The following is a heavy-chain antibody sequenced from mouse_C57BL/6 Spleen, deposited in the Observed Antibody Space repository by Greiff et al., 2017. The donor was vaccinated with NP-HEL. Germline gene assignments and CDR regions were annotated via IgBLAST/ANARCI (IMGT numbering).Heavy chain of an antibody. D-gene: IGHD1-1*01. Sequence: QVHVKQPGAELVKPGASVKLSCKASGYTFTSYWMHWVKQRPGRGLEWIGRIDPNSGGTKYNEKFKSKATLTVDKPSSTAYMQLSSLTSEDSAVYYCARGGSSYPYAMDYWGQGTSVTVSS. CDR2: IDPNSGGT. CDR3: ARGGSSYPYAMDY. CDR1: GYTFTSYW. J-gene: IGHJ4*01. V-gene: IGHV1-72*01.